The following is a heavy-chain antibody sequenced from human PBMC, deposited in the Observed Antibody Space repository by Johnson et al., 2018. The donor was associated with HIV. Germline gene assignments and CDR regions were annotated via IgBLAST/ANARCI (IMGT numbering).Heavy chain of an antibody. D-gene: IGHD2-15*01. J-gene: IGHJ3*02. CDR3: AIDEDSNAFDI. CDR2: ISSNGGST. CDR1: GFTFSSYA. V-gene: IGHV3-64*01. Sequence: EVLLLESGGGLVQPGGSLRLSCAASGFTFSSYAMHWVRQAPGKGLEYVSAISSNGGSTYYAHSVKGRFTISRDNSKNTLYLQMGSLRAEDMAVYYCAIDEDSNAFDIWGQGTMVTVSS.